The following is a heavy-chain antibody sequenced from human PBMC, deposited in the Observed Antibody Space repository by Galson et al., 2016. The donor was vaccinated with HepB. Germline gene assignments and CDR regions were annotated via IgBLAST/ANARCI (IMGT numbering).Heavy chain of an antibody. CDR2: ISHDGSNS. J-gene: IGHJ4*02. Sequence: SMRLSCAASGFNFNVYGMHWVRQAPGKGLVWMASISHDGSNSYHEASVKGRFTISRDNFKSTLYLEMNSLRGEDTAIYYCAKGDYDVLSYSDHWGQGTLVTVSS. CDR1: GFNFNVYG. D-gene: IGHD3-9*01. CDR3: AKGDYDVLSYSDH. V-gene: IGHV3-30*18.